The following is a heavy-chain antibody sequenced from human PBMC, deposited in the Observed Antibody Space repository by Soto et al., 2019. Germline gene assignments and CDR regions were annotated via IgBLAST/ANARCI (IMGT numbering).Heavy chain of an antibody. J-gene: IGHJ3*02. CDR3: ARDLGIAVAPRGAFDI. Sequence: TQSLTCTVAGGSIKSGGYYWTWIRQHPGKGLEWIGHIYYSGTTYYNPALKSRVTISLDTSKNQFSLNLNSVTAADTAVYYCARDLGIAVAPRGAFDIWGQGTMVTVSS. V-gene: IGHV4-31*03. CDR2: IYYSGTT. D-gene: IGHD6-19*01. CDR1: GGSIKSGGYY.